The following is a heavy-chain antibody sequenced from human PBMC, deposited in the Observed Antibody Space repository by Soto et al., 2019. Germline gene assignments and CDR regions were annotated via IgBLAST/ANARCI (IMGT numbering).Heavy chain of an antibody. J-gene: IGHJ4*02. CDR2: INCGSGNT. D-gene: IGHD6-19*01. V-gene: IGHV1-3*01. Sequence: QVQLVQSGAEVKQPGASASVSCKASGYNFTTYVVHWLRQAPGQGPEWMGWINCGSGNTVYSQKFQGRVTFTRDTSARTAYMDLNSLTSGDTAVYYCARGYTSGWTFDFWGRVTLVTVSS. CDR1: GYNFTTYV. CDR3: ARGYTSGWTFDF.